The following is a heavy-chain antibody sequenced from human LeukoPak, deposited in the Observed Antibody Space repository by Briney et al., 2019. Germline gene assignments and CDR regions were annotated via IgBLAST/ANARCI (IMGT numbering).Heavy chain of an antibody. V-gene: IGHV3-33*01. D-gene: IGHD2-15*01. J-gene: IGHJ3*02. Sequence: PGRSLRLSCAASGFTFSSYGMHWVRQLPGKGLEWVAVIWYDGSNTYYADSVKGRFTSSRDNSKNTLYLKMNSLRAEDTAVYYCARDHRIVGYCSGGSCYSGAFDIWGQGTMVTVSS. CDR1: GFTFSSYG. CDR2: IWYDGSNT. CDR3: ARDHRIVGYCSGGSCYSGAFDI.